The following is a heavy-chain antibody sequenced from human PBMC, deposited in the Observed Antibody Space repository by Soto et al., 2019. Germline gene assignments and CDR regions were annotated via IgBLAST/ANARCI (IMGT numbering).Heavy chain of an antibody. J-gene: IGHJ4*02. CDR2: ISYDGSNK. D-gene: IGHD3-3*01. Sequence: PGGSLRLSCAASGFTFSSYGMHWVRQAPGKGLEWVAVISYDGSNKYYADSVKGRFTISRDNSKNTLYLQMNSLKAEDTAVYYCAKGDYDFWSGHYWGQGTLVTVSS. V-gene: IGHV3-30*18. CDR3: AKGDYDFWSGHY. CDR1: GFTFSSYG.